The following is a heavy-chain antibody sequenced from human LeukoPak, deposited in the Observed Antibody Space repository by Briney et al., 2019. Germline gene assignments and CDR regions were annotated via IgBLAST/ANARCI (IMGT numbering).Heavy chain of an antibody. J-gene: IGHJ4*02. CDR3: AKDHLRYCSGGTCYSGYCFNY. D-gene: IGHD2-15*01. CDR1: GFTFSSYA. CDR2: ISGSGGST. V-gene: IGHV3-23*01. Sequence: GGSLRLSCAASGFTFSSYAMSWVRQAPGKGLEWVSAISGSGGSTYYADSVKGRFTISRDNSKNTLYLQMNSQRAEDTAVYYCAKDHLRYCSGGTCYSGYCFNYWGQGTLVTVSS.